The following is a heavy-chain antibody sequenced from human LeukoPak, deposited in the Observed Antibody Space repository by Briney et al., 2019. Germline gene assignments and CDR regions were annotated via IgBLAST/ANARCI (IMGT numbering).Heavy chain of an antibody. J-gene: IGHJ4*02. CDR2: ISDNSGNT. CDR3: AKVGPGYDYLPPEDY. CDR1: GFTFSSFA. Sequence: QPGGSLRLSCAASGFTFSSFAMSWVRQAPGQGLEWVSAISDNSGNTYYADSVKGRFTISRDNSKNTLYLQMNSLRAEDTAVYYCAKVGPGYDYLPPEDYWGQGTLVTVSS. D-gene: IGHD5-12*01. V-gene: IGHV3-23*01.